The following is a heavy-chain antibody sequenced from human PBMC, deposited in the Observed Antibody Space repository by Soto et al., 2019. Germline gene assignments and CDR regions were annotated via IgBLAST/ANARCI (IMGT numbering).Heavy chain of an antibody. D-gene: IGHD1-26*01. CDR3: ARAAENRSRGTLHLGEPLNWFDP. CDR2: MNPNSGNT. J-gene: IGHJ5*02. V-gene: IGHV1-8*01. Sequence: ASVKVSCKASGYTFTSYDINWVRQATGQGLEWMGWMNPNSGNTGYAQKFQGRVTMTRNTSISTAYMELSSLRSEDTAVYYCARAAENRSRGTLHLGEPLNWFDPWGQAILVTV. CDR1: GYTFTSYD.